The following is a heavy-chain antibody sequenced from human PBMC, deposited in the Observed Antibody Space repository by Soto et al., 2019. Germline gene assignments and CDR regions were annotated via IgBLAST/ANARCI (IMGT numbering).Heavy chain of an antibody. V-gene: IGHV1-3*01. CDR2: INAGNGNT. D-gene: IGHD3-22*01. J-gene: IGHJ6*02. Sequence: ASVQVSCKASGYTFTSYAMHWVRQAPGQRLEWMGWINAGNGNTKYSQKFQGRVTITRDTSASTAYMELSSLRSEDTAVYYCARDTPVVIGFRYYGMDVWGQGTTVTVSS. CDR3: ARDTPVVIGFRYYGMDV. CDR1: GYTFTSYA.